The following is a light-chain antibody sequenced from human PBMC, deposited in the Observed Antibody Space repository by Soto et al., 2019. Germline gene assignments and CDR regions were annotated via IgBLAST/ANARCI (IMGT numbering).Light chain of an antibody. V-gene: IGKV3-20*01. CDR1: QNVLRNY. J-gene: IGKJ5*01. CDR3: QQYGYSPIT. Sequence: EIVLKQSPGTLYLPPGVRAPLSCCASQNVLRNYVAWYQQRPGQAPRLLIYGAYTRATGIADRVGGSGAGTDCTLTISGLEPEDVAVYYGQQYGYSPITCCQGTRLEIK. CDR2: GAY.